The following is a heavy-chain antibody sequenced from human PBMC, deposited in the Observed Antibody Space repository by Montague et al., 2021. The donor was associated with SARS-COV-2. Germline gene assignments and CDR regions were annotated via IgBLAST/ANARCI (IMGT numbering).Heavy chain of an antibody. CDR1: GDSIRGATYN. D-gene: IGHD1-1*01. V-gene: IGHV4-39*01. CDR2: IYYSGSN. J-gene: IGHJ5*02. Sequence: SETLSLTCDVSGDSIRGATYNWAWKRQPPGRGLEWIGYIYYSGSNMHYLSLKSRVTMSVDTSKNQFSLPLNLVTAADAAAYDCARRLSQLEPPFDPWGQGTLVIVSS. CDR3: ARRLSQLEPPFDP.